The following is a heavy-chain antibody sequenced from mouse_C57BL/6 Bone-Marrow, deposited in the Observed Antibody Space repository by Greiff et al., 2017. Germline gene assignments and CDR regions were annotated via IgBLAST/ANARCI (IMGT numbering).Heavy chain of an antibody. CDR2: IYPGDGDT. D-gene: IGHD2-2*01. Sequence: VQLQQSGPELVKPGASVKISCKASGYAFSSYWMNWVKQRPGQGLEWIGRIYPGDGDTNYNGKFKGKATLTADKSSSTAYMQLSSLTSEDSAVYFCARVGYDSWFAYWGQGTLVTVSA. V-gene: IGHV1-82*01. CDR1: GYAFSSYW. CDR3: ARVGYDSWFAY. J-gene: IGHJ3*01.